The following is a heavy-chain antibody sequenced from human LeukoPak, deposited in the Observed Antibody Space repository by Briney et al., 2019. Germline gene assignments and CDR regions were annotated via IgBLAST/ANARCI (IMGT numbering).Heavy chain of an antibody. CDR2: INHSGST. CDR1: GGSFNGYY. J-gene: IGHJ4*02. Sequence: SETLSLTCAVYGGSFNGYYWSWIRQPPGKGLEWIGEINHSGSTYYNPSLKSRVTISVDRSKNQFSLKLSSVTAADTAVYYCALSLVGTYFDYWGQGTLVTVSS. CDR3: ALSLVGTYFDY. V-gene: IGHV4-34*01. D-gene: IGHD2-21*02.